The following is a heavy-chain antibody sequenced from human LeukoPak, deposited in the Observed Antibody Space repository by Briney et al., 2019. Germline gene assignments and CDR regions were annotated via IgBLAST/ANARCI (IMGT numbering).Heavy chain of an antibody. D-gene: IGHD3-16*01. Sequence: SETLSLTCTVSGDSISKYHWTWIRQPPGKGLEWIGFIFSSGSTNYNPSLKSRLTISLDTSNNQFSLKLTSATAADTAVYYCATGGERSRIIRYWGQGTLVTVSS. J-gene: IGHJ4*02. CDR1: GDSISKYH. CDR2: IFSSGST. CDR3: ATGGERSRIIRY. V-gene: IGHV4-59*01.